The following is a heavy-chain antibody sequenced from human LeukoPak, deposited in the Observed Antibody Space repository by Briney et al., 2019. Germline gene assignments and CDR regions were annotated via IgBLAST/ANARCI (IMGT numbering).Heavy chain of an antibody. J-gene: IGHJ4*02. Sequence: SETLSLTCTVSGYSISSGYYWGWIRQPPGKGLEWIGSIYHSGSTYYNPSLKSRVTISVDTSKNQFSLKLSSVTAADTAVYYCARDLNCSGGSCYSDYWGQGILVTVSS. D-gene: IGHD2-15*01. V-gene: IGHV4-38-2*02. CDR1: GYSISSGYY. CDR2: IYHSGST. CDR3: ARDLNCSGGSCYSDY.